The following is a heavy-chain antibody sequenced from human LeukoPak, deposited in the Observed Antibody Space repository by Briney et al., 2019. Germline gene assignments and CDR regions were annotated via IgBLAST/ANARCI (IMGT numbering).Heavy chain of an antibody. D-gene: IGHD3-10*01. CDR2: ISAYNGNT. CDR3: ASGGRSGSYSGTFDY. J-gene: IGHJ4*02. CDR1: GYTFTSYG. Sequence: ASVTVSCKASGYTFTSYGNSWVRQAPGQGLEWMGWISAYNGNTNYAQKPQGRVTMTTDASTSTAYMELRSLRSDDTAVYYCASGGRSGSYSGTFDYWGQGTLVTVSS. V-gene: IGHV1-18*01.